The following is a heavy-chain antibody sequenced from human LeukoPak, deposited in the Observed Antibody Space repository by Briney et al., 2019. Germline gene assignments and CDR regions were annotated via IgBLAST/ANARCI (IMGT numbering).Heavy chain of an antibody. CDR1: GLTFSSYG. D-gene: IGHD3-3*01. CDR3: AGDLRFLEWFDFDY. CDR2: IRYDGSNK. V-gene: IGHV3-30*02. J-gene: IGHJ4*02. Sequence: GGSLRLSCGASGLTFSSYGMHWVRQAPGKGLEWVAFIRYDGSNKYYADSVKGRFTISRDNSKNTLYLQMNSLRAEDTAVYYCAGDLRFLEWFDFDYWGQGTLVTVSS.